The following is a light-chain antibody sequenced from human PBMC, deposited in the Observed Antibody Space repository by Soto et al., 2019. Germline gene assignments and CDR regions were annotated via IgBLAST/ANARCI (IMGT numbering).Light chain of an antibody. V-gene: IGKV1-33*01. CDR2: DAS. Sequence: DIQLTQSPSTLSASVGDRVTITCQASEDINNYLNWYQQKPGKAPKLLIYDASDLETGVPSRFSGSVSGSDFTFTISNVQPEDAANYFCQHYHTLTPVLTFGHGTRLEIX. J-gene: IGKJ5*01. CDR3: QHYHTLTPVLT. CDR1: EDINNY.